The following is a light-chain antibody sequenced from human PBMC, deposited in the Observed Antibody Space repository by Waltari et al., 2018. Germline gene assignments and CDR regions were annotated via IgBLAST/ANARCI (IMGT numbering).Light chain of an antibody. V-gene: IGKV3-15*01. J-gene: IGKJ1*01. CDR1: QNVRTN. CDR2: EAS. CDR3: QQYNNWPRT. Sequence: EIVMTQSPATLSVSPGGRVTLSCRASQNVRTNLAWYQQKSGQAPSLLIYEASTRATGIPARISGSGSWTEFTLTISGLQSEDFAVYYCQQYNNWPRTFGQGTKVEVK.